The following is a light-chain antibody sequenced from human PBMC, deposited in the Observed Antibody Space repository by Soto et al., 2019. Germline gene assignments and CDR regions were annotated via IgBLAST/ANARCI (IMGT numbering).Light chain of an antibody. CDR1: QDISNY. CDR3: QQHNSYPLT. J-gene: IGKJ3*01. CDR2: AAS. Sequence: DIQLTQSPSFLSASVGDRVTITCRASQDISNYLVWYQQKPGKAPKPLIYAASTLQGGVPSRFSGSGSGTEFNLTISSLQPEDFATYYCQQHNSYPLTFGPGTNVDSK. V-gene: IGKV1-9*01.